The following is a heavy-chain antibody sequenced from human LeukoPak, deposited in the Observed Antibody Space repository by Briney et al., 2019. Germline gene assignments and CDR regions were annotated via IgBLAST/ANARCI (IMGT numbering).Heavy chain of an antibody. Sequence: GRSLRLSCAASGFTFDDYAMHWIRHVPGKGLEWVSGISWNSGSIGYADSVKGRFTISRDNAKNSLYLQMNSLRAEDTALYYCAKDLYGDLLGGHYFDYWGQGTLVTVSS. CDR2: ISWNSGSI. CDR3: AKDLYGDLLGGHYFDY. D-gene: IGHD4-17*01. J-gene: IGHJ4*02. CDR1: GFTFDDYA. V-gene: IGHV3-9*01.